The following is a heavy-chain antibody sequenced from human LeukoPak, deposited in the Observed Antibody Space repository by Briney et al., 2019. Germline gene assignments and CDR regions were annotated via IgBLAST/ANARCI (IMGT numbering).Heavy chain of an antibody. CDR3: ARAHSSGFDY. J-gene: IGHJ4*02. D-gene: IGHD3-22*01. Sequence: GASVKVSCKASGYTFTSYGISWVRQAPGQGLEWMGWMDPNSGNTGYTQKVQGRVTMTRNTSISTAYMELSSLRSEDTAVYYCARAHSSGFDYWGQGTLVTVSS. CDR1: GYTFTSYG. V-gene: IGHV1-8*02. CDR2: MDPNSGNT.